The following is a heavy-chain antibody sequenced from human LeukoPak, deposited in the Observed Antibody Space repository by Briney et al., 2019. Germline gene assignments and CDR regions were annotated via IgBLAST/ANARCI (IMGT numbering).Heavy chain of an antibody. CDR3: ARYEAVAGVFDN. CDR2: IYTSGST. J-gene: IGHJ4*02. D-gene: IGHD6-19*01. V-gene: IGHV4-61*02. CDR1: GNSISSGDNY. Sequence: PSQTLSLTCTVFGNSISSGDNYWSWIRQPAGKGLEWIGRIYTSGSTNYNPSLKSRVTISVDTSKNQFSLKLSSVTAADTAVYYCARYEAVAGVFDNWGQGTQVTVSS.